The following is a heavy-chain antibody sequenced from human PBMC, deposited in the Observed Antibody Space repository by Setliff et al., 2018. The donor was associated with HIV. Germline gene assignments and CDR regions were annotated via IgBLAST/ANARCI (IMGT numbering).Heavy chain of an antibody. Sequence: LRLSCEASGLRVTDTYMAWVRQAPGKGLEWVTLIYKAGKTYYADSVKGRFTISRDNAKSTLYLQMNSLRAEDTATYYCARGRRDCSSGSCYGPYYMDVWGKGTTVTVSS. V-gene: IGHV3-66*01. D-gene: IGHD2-15*01. J-gene: IGHJ6*03. CDR3: ARGRRDCSSGSCYGPYYMDV. CDR1: GLRVTDTY. CDR2: IYKAGKT.